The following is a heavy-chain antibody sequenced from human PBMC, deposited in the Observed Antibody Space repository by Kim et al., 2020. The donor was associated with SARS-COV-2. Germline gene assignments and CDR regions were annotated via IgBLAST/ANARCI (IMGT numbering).Heavy chain of an antibody. V-gene: IGHV4-4*02. CDR3: ARKGGGYYGSGSDYGMDV. J-gene: IGHJ6*02. D-gene: IGHD3-10*01. Sequence: KSRVTISVDKSKNQFSLKLSAVTAADTAVYYCARKGGGYYGSGSDYGMDVWGQGTTVTVSS.